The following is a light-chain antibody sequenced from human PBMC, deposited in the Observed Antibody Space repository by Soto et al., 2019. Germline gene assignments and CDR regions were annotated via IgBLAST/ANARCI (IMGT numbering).Light chain of an antibody. CDR3: QQYGPT. J-gene: IGKJ1*01. Sequence: EIVLTQSPGTLSLSPGERATLSCRASQSVSSSYLAWYQQKPGQAPRLLIYGASSRATGIPDRFSGSGSGKDFTLTISRLEPEDFAVYYWQQYGPTFGQGTKVDIK. CDR1: QSVSSSY. V-gene: IGKV3-20*01. CDR2: GAS.